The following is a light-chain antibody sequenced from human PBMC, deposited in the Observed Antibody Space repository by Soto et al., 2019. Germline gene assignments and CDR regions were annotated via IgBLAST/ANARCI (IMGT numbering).Light chain of an antibody. CDR2: GAS. CDR3: QQYNNWRT. V-gene: IGKV3-15*01. Sequence: EIVMTQSPATLSVSPGERATLSCRASQSVSSNLAWYQQKPGQAPRLLIYGASTRAPGIPARFSGSGCGTEFTLTISSLQSEDFAVYYCQQYNNWRTFGQGTKVEI. CDR1: QSVSSN. J-gene: IGKJ1*01.